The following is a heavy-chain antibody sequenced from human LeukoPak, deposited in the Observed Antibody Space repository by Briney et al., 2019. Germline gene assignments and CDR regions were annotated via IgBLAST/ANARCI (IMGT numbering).Heavy chain of an antibody. CDR1: GFTFSSYA. J-gene: IGHJ4*02. CDR2: ISGSGGST. CDR3: AKGRGDVEMATILDY. V-gene: IGHV3-23*01. Sequence: QPGGSLRLSCAASGFTFSSYAMSWVRQAPGKGLEWVSAISGSGGSTYYADPVKGRFTISRDNSKNTLYLQMNSLRAEDTAVYYCAKGRGDVEMATILDYWGQGTLVTVSS. D-gene: IGHD5-24*01.